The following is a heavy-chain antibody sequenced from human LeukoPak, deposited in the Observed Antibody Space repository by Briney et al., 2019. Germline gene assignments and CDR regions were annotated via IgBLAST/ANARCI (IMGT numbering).Heavy chain of an antibody. CDR2: ISGSGGST. CDR1: GFTFSSYA. Sequence: PGGSLRLSCAASGFTFSSYAMSWVRQAPGKGLEWVSAISGSGGSTYYADSVKGRFTISRDNSKNTLYLQMNSLRAEDTAVYYCAKMRNVGGYYGMDVWGQGTTVTVSS. CDR3: AKMRNVGGYYGMDV. V-gene: IGHV3-23*01. J-gene: IGHJ6*02.